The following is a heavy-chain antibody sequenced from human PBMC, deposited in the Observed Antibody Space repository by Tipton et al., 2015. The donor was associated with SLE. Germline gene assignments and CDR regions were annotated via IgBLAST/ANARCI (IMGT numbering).Heavy chain of an antibody. CDR3: ARARLQSTHNWFDP. V-gene: IGHV3-30*04. J-gene: IGHJ5*02. Sequence: SLRLSCAASGFTFSSYAMHWVRQAPGKGLEWVAVISYDGSNKYYADSVKGRFTISRDNSKNTLYLQMNSLRAEDTAVYYCARARLQSTHNWFDPWGQGTLVTVSS. CDR1: GFTFSSYA. D-gene: IGHD4-11*01. CDR2: ISYDGSNK.